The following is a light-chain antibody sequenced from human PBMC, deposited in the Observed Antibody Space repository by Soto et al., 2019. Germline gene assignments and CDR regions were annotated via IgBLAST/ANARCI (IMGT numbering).Light chain of an antibody. CDR1: SSDVGSYNL. Sequence: QSVLTQPASVSGSPGQSITISCTGTSSDVGSYNLVSWYQQHPGTAPKLMIYEDNKRASGVSNRFSGSTSGITASLTISVLQAEDEADYYCCSYAGSSTWVFGGGTKLPVL. CDR2: EDN. J-gene: IGLJ3*02. CDR3: CSYAGSSTWV. V-gene: IGLV2-23*01.